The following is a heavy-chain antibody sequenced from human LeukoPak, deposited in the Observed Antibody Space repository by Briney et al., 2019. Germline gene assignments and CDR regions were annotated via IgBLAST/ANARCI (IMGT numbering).Heavy chain of an antibody. Sequence: ASVTVSCKASGYTFSDYYIHWVRQVPGQGLEWMGWINPNSAGTKFAQKFQGRAIMTGDTSISTAYMELSRLRSDDTAVYYCAAPDSSVWTSDFDHWGQGTLVTVSS. J-gene: IGHJ4*02. CDR2: INPNSAGT. CDR3: AAPDSSVWTSDFDH. CDR1: GYTFSDYY. V-gene: IGHV1-2*02. D-gene: IGHD6-19*01.